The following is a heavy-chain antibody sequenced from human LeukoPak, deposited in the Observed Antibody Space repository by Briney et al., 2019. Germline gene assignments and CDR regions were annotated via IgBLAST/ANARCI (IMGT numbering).Heavy chain of an antibody. J-gene: IGHJ4*02. CDR1: GYTFTSYD. CDR3: ARAYSWYWEKSPFDY. V-gene: IGHV1-8*01. CDR2: MNPNSGNT. D-gene: IGHD6-13*01. Sequence: ASVKVSCKASGYTFTSYDINWVRQATGQGLEWMGWMNPNSGNTGYAQKFQGRVTMTRDTSISTDYMELSSLRSEDTAVYYCARAYSWYWEKSPFDYWGQGTLVTVSS.